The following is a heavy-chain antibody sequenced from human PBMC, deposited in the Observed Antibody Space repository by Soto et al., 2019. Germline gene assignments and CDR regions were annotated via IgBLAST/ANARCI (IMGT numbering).Heavy chain of an antibody. J-gene: IGHJ6*02. CDR1: GGTLSSYA. Sequence: VKVSCKASGGTLSSYAISWVRQAPGQGLEWMGGIIPIFGTANYAQKFQGRVTITADESTSTAYMELSSLRSEDTAVYYCARFIAAAGTFLEPQDYYYYGMDVWGQGTTVTVSS. V-gene: IGHV1-69*01. CDR2: IIPIFGTA. CDR3: ARFIAAAGTFLEPQDYYYYGMDV. D-gene: IGHD6-13*01.